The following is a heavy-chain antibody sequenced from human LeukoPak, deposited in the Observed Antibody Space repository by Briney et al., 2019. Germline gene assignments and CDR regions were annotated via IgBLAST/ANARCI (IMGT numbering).Heavy chain of an antibody. D-gene: IGHD2-15*01. CDR2: ISWNSGYI. CDR3: VKDGPLRIWPYDAFDI. J-gene: IGHJ3*02. V-gene: IGHV3-9*01. CDR1: GFTFEDFA. Sequence: GRSLRLSCAGSGFTFEDFAMHWVRQAPGKGLEWVSGISWNSGYIEYADSVKGRFTISRDNAKSSLYLQMNSLRTEDTASYFCVKDGPLRIWPYDAFDIWGKGTRVTVSS.